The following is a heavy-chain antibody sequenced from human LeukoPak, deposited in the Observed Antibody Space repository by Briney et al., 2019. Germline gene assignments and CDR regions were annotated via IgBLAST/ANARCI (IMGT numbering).Heavy chain of an antibody. J-gene: IGHJ4*02. V-gene: IGHV3-30*03. CDR3: ASKPGYSSSWTPGY. CDR2: ISYDGSNK. D-gene: IGHD6-13*01. CDR1: GFTLSSYG. Sequence: GRSLRLSCAASGFTLSSYGMHWVRQAPGKGLEWVAVISYDGSNKYYADSVKGRFTISRDNSKNTLYLQMNSLRAEDTAVYYCASKPGYSSSWTPGYWGQGTLVTVSS.